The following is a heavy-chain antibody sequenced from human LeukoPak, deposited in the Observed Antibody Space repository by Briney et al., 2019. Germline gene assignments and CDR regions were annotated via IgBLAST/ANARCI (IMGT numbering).Heavy chain of an antibody. CDR1: GGSISSGSYY. D-gene: IGHD3-10*01. Sequence: SETLSLTCTVSGGSISSGSYYWSWIRQPAGKGLEWIGRIYTSGSTNYNPSLKSRVTISVDTSKNQFSLKLSSVTAADTAVYYCARGVIPDYYGSGSWGQGTLVTVSS. J-gene: IGHJ4*02. CDR3: ARGVIPDYYGSGS. CDR2: IYTSGST. V-gene: IGHV4-61*02.